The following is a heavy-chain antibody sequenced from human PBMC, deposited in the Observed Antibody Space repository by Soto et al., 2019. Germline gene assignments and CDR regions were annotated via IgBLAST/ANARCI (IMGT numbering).Heavy chain of an antibody. CDR1: GFTFSNYA. CDR3: AREGRDYYDSSGYYYAYFDY. CDR2: IWYDGTNK. Sequence: GGSLRLSCAASGFTFSNYAMHWVRQAPGKGLEWVAIIWYDGTNKFYADSVKGRFTISRDNAKNSLYLQMNSLRAEDTAVYYCAREGRDYYDSSGYYYAYFDYWGQGTLVTVSS. D-gene: IGHD3-22*01. J-gene: IGHJ4*02. V-gene: IGHV3-33*01.